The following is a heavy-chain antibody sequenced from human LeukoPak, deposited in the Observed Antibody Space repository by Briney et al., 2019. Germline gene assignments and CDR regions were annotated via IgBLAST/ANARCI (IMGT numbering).Heavy chain of an antibody. V-gene: IGHV4-38-2*02. CDR1: GYSISRAFH. D-gene: IGHD2-15*01. J-gene: IGHJ4*02. CDR3: ARAGAYCSGGNCYSDY. Sequence: SETLSLTCSVSGYSISRAFHWGWIRQTPEKGLEWIGSIYRSVTTYYNPSLNSRVTISVDTSKNQFSLRLWSVTAADTAVYYCARAGAYCSGGNCYSDYWGPGTLVTVSS. CDR2: IYRSVTT.